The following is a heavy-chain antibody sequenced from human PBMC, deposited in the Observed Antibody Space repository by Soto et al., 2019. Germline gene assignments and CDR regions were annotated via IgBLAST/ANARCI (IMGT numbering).Heavy chain of an antibody. J-gene: IGHJ3*02. CDR3: AKDGHDYRAFDI. CDR1: GFTFSSYG. CDR2: ISYDGSNK. Sequence: QVQLVESGGGVVQPGRSLRLSCAASGFTFSSYGMHWVRQAPGKGLEWVAVISYDGSNKYYADSVKGRFTISRDNSKNTLYLQMNSLRAEDTAVYYCAKDGHDYRAFDIWGQGTMVTVSS. D-gene: IGHD4-17*01. V-gene: IGHV3-30*18.